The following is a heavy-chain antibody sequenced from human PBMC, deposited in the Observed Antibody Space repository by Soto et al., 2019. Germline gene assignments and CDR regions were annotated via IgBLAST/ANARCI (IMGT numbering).Heavy chain of an antibody. CDR2: IYYSGST. J-gene: IGHJ4*02. CDR3: ASQTADSYSSGWYLNY. V-gene: IGHV4-59*01. CDR1: GGSISSYY. Sequence: QVQLQESGPGLVKPSETLSLTCTVSGGSISSYYWSWIRQPPGKGLEWIGYIYYSGSTNYNPSLKSRVTMSVDTSKNQFSLKLSSVTAADTGVYYCASQTADSYSSGWYLNYWGQGTLVTVSS. D-gene: IGHD6-19*01.